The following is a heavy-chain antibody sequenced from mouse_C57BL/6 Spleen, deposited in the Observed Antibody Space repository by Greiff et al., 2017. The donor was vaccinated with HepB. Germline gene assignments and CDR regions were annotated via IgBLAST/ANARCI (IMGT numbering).Heavy chain of an antibody. J-gene: IGHJ3*01. Sequence: VHLVESGAELARPGASVKLSCKASGYTFTSYGISWVKQRTGQGLEWIGEIYPRSGNTYYNEKFKGKATLTADKSSSTAYMELRSLTSEDSAVYFCARRGGLLPSWFAYWGQGTLVTVSA. CDR2: IYPRSGNT. V-gene: IGHV1-81*01. D-gene: IGHD2-3*01. CDR3: ARRGGLLPSWFAY. CDR1: GYTFTSYG.